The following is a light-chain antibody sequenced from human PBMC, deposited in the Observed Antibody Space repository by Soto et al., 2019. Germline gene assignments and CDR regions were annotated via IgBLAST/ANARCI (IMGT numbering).Light chain of an antibody. J-gene: IGKJ1*01. Sequence: DIQMTQSPSSLSASVGDRVTSTCRASQGLSNYLAWFQQKPGKDPKSLIYAASSLQSGVPSKFSGSGSGTDFTLTISSLQPEDFANYYCQQYNSYPRTFGQGTKVEIK. CDR3: QQYNSYPRT. CDR1: QGLSNY. V-gene: IGKV1-16*02. CDR2: AAS.